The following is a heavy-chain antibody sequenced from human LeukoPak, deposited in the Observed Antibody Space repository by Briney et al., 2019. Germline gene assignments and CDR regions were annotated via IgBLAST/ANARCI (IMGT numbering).Heavy chain of an antibody. D-gene: IGHD2-15*01. CDR3: ARDLVEGGSCSSGSCYPTNWFDP. CDR2: ISYDVSNK. Sequence: GRSLRLSCAASGFTFSSYGMHWVRQAPGKGLEWVAVISYDVSNKYYVDSVKGRFTISRDNSKNTLYLQMNSLRAEDTAVYYCARDLVEGGSCSSGSCYPTNWFDPWGQGTLVTVSS. V-gene: IGHV3-30-3*01. CDR1: GFTFSSYG. J-gene: IGHJ5*02.